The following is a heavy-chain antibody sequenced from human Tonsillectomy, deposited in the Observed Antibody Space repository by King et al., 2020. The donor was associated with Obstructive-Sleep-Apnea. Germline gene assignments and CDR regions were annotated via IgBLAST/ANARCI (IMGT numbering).Heavy chain of an antibody. V-gene: IGHV1-2*02. Sequence: QLVQSGAEVKKPGASVKVSCKASGYTFTGYYIHWVRQAPGHGLEWMGWINPNSGGTNYAQRFQGRVTMTRDTSISTAYMELSRLRSDDTAVYYCATVAVATATFYFDYWGQGTLVTVSS. CDR3: ATVAVATATFYFDY. CDR2: INPNSGGT. CDR1: GYTFTGYY. J-gene: IGHJ4*02. D-gene: IGHD4-17*01.